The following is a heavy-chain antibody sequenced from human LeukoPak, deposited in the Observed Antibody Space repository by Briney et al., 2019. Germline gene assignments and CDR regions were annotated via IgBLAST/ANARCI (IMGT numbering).Heavy chain of an antibody. J-gene: IGHJ5*01. CDR1: GGSISSYY. V-gene: IGHV4-59*01. Sequence: ETLSPTSTVSGGSISSYYWSWIRQPPGKGLEWIGYIYYSGSTNYNPSLKSRVTISVDTSKNQFTLKLSSVTAADTAVYYCASLSSTTTVSRVDTWGPGTLVTVSS. CDR3: ASLSSTTTVSRVDT. D-gene: IGHD4-17*01. CDR2: IYYSGST.